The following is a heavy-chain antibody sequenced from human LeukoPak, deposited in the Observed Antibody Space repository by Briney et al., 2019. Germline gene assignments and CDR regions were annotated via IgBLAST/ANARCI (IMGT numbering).Heavy chain of an antibody. CDR3: ARGRIVVVPAATPAYYFDY. CDR1: GYTFTGYY. V-gene: IGHV1-2*04. Sequence: ASVKVSCKASGYTFTGYYMHWVRQAPGQGLEWMGWINPNRGGTNYAQKFQGWVTMTRDTSISTAYMELSRLRSDDTAVYYCARGRIVVVPAATPAYYFDYWGQGTLVTVSS. CDR2: INPNRGGT. J-gene: IGHJ4*02. D-gene: IGHD2-2*01.